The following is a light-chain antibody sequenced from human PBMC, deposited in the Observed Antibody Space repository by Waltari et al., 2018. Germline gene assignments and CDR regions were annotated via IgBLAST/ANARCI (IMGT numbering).Light chain of an antibody. CDR1: SSDVGLYYN. CDR3: SSYTSISTPVV. V-gene: IGLV2-14*01. Sequence: QSALTQPASVSGSPGPSITISCTGTSSDVGLYYNFSRDQQHPPKAPKLMIYDVNKRPSGVSYRFSGSKSGNTASLTISGLQAEDEADYFCSSYTSISTPVVFGGGTRLTVL. J-gene: IGLJ2*01. CDR2: DVN.